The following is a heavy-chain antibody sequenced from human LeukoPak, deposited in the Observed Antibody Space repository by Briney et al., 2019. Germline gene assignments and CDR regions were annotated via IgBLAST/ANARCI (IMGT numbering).Heavy chain of an antibody. J-gene: IGHJ4*02. CDR1: GFTFSSYA. D-gene: IGHD4-17*01. CDR2: ISGSGGST. V-gene: IGHV3-23*01. Sequence: GGSLRLSCAASGFTFSSYAMSWVRQAPGKGLEWVSAISGSGGSTYYADSVKGRFTISRDNSNNTLYLQMNSLRAEDTAVYYCAKDGAVAYGDYPFDYWGQGTLVTVSS. CDR3: AKDGAVAYGDYPFDY.